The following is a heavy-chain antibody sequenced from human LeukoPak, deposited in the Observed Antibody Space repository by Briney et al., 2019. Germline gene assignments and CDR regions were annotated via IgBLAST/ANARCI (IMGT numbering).Heavy chain of an antibody. J-gene: IGHJ4*02. CDR1: AFTFNTYW. CDR3: ARGAKWAYYFDY. Sequence: GGSLRLSCAASAFTFNTYWMHWVRHVPGRGLEWVSRINGDESSTNYADSVKGRFTISRDNAKDTLYLHMNSLTTEDTAVYYCARGAKWAYYFDYWGQGTLVTVSS. CDR2: INGDESST. D-gene: IGHD1-26*01. V-gene: IGHV3-74*01.